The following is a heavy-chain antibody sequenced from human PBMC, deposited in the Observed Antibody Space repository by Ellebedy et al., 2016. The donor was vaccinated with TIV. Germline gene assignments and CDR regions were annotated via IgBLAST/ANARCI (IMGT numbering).Heavy chain of an antibody. CDR3: ARDYQGSESDH. D-gene: IGHD3-16*02. Sequence: SVKVSXXASGGTFSSYAISWVRQAPGQGLEWMGRIIPLLGTPNYAQKFQGRVTITADRSTSTAYMELSSLRSDDTAVYYCARDYQGSESDHWGQGTLVTVSS. V-gene: IGHV1-69*04. CDR1: GGTFSSYA. J-gene: IGHJ5*02. CDR2: IIPLLGTP.